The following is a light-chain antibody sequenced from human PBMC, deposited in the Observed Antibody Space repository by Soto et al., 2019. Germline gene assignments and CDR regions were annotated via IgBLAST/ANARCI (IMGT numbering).Light chain of an antibody. CDR2: AAS. CDR1: QSISTY. CDR3: QQSHSMPYT. Sequence: DTQMTQSQSSLYASVEDRVNIACRARQSISTYLNWYQQKPGKAPKPMIDAASRLQSGAPSRFSGTGYGTDFTLIISRLQPEEFATYSCQQSHSMPYTFGQGTKLEIK. J-gene: IGKJ2*01. V-gene: IGKV1-39*01.